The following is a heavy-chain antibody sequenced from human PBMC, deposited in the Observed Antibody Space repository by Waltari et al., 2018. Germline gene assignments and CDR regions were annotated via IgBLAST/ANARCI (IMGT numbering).Heavy chain of an antibody. Sequence: VQLVESGGALVQPGGYLRLSCVGSGFTFGSYWMPWVRQVPGKGLIWVSRIKPDGSTADYVDSVKGRFTISRDNADNTMYLQMNSLRAEDTAVYYCARGGSGGTYGLFDYWGQGTLVTVSS. D-gene: IGHD2-15*01. CDR1: GFTFGSYW. CDR2: IKPDGSTA. CDR3: ARGGSGGTYGLFDY. J-gene: IGHJ4*02. V-gene: IGHV3-74*01.